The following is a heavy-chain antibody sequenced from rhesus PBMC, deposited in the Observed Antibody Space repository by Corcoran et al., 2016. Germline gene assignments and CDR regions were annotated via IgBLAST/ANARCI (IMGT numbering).Heavy chain of an antibody. CDR3: ARQRHGYGDLGGLDS. V-gene: IGHV4-93*02. Sequence: QVQLQEAGPAVAKPSETLSLTYAVSGGSIRSSNRWSWTRTYRRTGLKWIGGIYGRGRGTDYNPSLQRRVTISIDTSKNQFSLKLSPVTAAGTAVYYCARQRHGYGDLGGLDSWGQGVVVTVSS. CDR1: GGSIRSSNR. D-gene: IGHD2-2*01. J-gene: IGHJ6*01. CDR2: IYGRGRGT.